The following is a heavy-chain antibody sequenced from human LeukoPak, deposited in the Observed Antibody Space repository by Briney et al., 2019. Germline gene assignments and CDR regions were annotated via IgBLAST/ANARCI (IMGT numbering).Heavy chain of an antibody. D-gene: IGHD5-18*01. V-gene: IGHV3-30*02. CDR1: GFTFSSSG. CDR2: IRNDGSNI. J-gene: IGHJ4*02. Sequence: PGGSLRLSCAASGFTFSSSGMHWVRQAPGKGLEWVAHIRNDGSNINYAQSVKGRFTISRDNSKNTLYLQVNSLRAEDTAIYYCVTGNIQPADYWGQGTLVTVSS. CDR3: VTGNIQPADY.